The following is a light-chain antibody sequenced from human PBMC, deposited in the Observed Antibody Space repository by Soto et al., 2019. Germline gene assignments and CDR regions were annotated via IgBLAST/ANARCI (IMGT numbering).Light chain of an antibody. CDR2: DVG. Sequence: QSALTQPPSASGSPGQSVTISCTGTSSDVGAYNSVSWYQQHPDNAPQLMIYDVGKRPSGVPDRFSGSKSGNTASLTVSGLQAEDEADYYCISYAGIDRPMVFGGGTQLTVL. J-gene: IGLJ3*02. CDR1: SSDVGAYNS. V-gene: IGLV2-8*01. CDR3: ISYAGIDRPMV.